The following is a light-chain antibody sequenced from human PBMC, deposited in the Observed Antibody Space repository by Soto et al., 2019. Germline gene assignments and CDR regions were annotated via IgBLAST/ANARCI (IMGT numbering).Light chain of an antibody. CDR2: SNN. V-gene: IGLV1-44*01. CDR1: SSNIGSNT. J-gene: IGLJ1*01. Sequence: QSVLTQPPSASGTPGQRVTISCSGSSSNIGSNTVNWYQQLPGTAPKLLIYSNNQRPSGVPDRFSGSKSGTSASLAISGLQSEDEADYYCAAWDDSLNGFYVFGTGNKLTVL. CDR3: AAWDDSLNGFYV.